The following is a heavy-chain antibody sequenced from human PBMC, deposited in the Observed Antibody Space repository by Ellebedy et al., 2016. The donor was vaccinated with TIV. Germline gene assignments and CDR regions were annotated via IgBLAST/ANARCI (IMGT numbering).Heavy chain of an antibody. J-gene: IGHJ2*01. D-gene: IGHD5-12*01. V-gene: IGHV2-5*01. Sequence: SGPTLVKPTQTLTLTCTFSGFSLSTSGVGVGWIRQPPGKALEWLALIYWNDDKRYSPSLKSRLTITKDTSKNQVVLTMTNMDPVDTATYYCAHQSGYGRNWYFDLWGRGTLVTVSS. CDR3: AHQSGYGRNWYFDL. CDR1: GFSLSTSGVG. CDR2: IYWNDDK.